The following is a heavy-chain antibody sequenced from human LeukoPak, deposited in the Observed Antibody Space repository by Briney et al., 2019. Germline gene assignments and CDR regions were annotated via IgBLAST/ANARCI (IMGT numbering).Heavy chain of an antibody. CDR1: GGTFHSYI. Sequence: SVKVSCKASGGTFHSYIVTWVRQAPGQGLEWMGGIVPIIGTANYAQKFQGRVTITADDSTSTAYMELRSLRSEDTAIYYCARDKRPSCLGGICYSGDYWGQGTLVTVTS. D-gene: IGHD2-15*01. CDR3: ARDKRPSCLGGICYSGDY. J-gene: IGHJ4*02. V-gene: IGHV1-69*13. CDR2: IVPIIGTA.